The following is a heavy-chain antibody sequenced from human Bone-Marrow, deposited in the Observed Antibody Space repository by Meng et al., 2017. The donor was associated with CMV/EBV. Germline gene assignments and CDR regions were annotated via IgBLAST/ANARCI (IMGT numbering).Heavy chain of an antibody. Sequence: ETLSLTCAASGFTFSSYSMNWVRQAPGRGLEWVSSISSSSSYIYYADSVKGRFTISRDNAKNSLYLQMNSLRAEDTAVYYCARDPSGNSFDYWGQGTLVTVSS. CDR3: ARDPSGNSFDY. CDR1: GFTFSSYS. V-gene: IGHV3-21*01. J-gene: IGHJ4*02. D-gene: IGHD2-15*01. CDR2: ISSSSSYI.